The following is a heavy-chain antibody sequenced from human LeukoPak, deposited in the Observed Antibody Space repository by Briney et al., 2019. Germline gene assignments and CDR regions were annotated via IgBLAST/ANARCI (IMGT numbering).Heavy chain of an antibody. CDR3: ASPEPTSSSWCGGGFDP. CDR1: GFTFSSYE. V-gene: IGHV3-48*03. CDR2: ISSSGSTI. Sequence: PGGSLRLSCAASGFTFSSYEMNWVRQAPGKGLEWVSYISSSGSTIYYADSVKGRFTISRDNAKNSLYLQMNSLRAEDTAVYYCASPEPTSSSWCGGGFDPWGQGTLVTVSS. D-gene: IGHD6-13*01. J-gene: IGHJ5*02.